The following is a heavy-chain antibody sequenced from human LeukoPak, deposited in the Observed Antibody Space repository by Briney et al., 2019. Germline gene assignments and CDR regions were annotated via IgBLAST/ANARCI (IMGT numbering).Heavy chain of an antibody. Sequence: KAGGSLRLSCAASGFTVNSNYMNWVRQPPGKGLEWIGEINHSGSTNYNPSLKSRVTISVDTSKNQFSLKLSSVTAADTAVYCCARGVRDSSGWYGGRISAYIYYFDYWGQGTLVTVSS. CDR2: INHSGST. V-gene: IGHV4-34*01. J-gene: IGHJ4*02. D-gene: IGHD6-19*01. CDR1: GFTVNSNY. CDR3: ARGVRDSSGWYGGRISAYIYYFDY.